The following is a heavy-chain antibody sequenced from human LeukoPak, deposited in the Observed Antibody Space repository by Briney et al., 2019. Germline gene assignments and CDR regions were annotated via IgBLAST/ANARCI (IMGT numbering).Heavy chain of an antibody. Sequence: GGSLRLSCAASGFIFRSYWMSWVRQAPGKGLEWVANIQQDGSVQYHVDSVKGRFTISRDNSKNSLYLQMNSLSAEDTAVYYCATHDVLTGYPYFDFWGQGTLVAVSS. CDR3: ATHDVLTGYPYFDF. CDR1: GFIFRSYW. J-gene: IGHJ4*02. V-gene: IGHV3-7*01. D-gene: IGHD3-9*01. CDR2: IQQDGSVQ.